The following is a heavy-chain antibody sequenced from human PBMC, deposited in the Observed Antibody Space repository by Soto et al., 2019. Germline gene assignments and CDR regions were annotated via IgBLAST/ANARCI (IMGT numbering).Heavy chain of an antibody. CDR3: ARDLVEQQLANYYYYGMDV. D-gene: IGHD6-13*01. CDR2: IYYSGST. Sequence: QVQLQESGPGLVKPSQTLSLTCTVSGGSISSGGYYWSWIRQHPGKGLEWIGYIYYSGSTYYNPSLKSLVTIAVDTSKNQFSLKLSSVTAADTAVYYCARDLVEQQLANYYYYGMDVWGQGTTVTVSS. J-gene: IGHJ6*02. CDR1: GGSISSGGYY. V-gene: IGHV4-31*01.